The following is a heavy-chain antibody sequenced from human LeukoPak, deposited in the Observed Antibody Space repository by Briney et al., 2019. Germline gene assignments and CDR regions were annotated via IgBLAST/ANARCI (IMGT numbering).Heavy chain of an antibody. Sequence: MPSETLSLTCAVYGGSISGYYWSWIRQPPGKGLEWIGEINHRRDTNYNPSLKSRVTISVDTSKNQFSLKLTSVTAADTAVYYCARVGFDSTGFDPWGQGTLVTVSS. CDR1: GGSISGYY. CDR3: ARVGFDSTGFDP. CDR2: INHRRDT. V-gene: IGHV4-34*01. D-gene: IGHD2-2*01. J-gene: IGHJ5*02.